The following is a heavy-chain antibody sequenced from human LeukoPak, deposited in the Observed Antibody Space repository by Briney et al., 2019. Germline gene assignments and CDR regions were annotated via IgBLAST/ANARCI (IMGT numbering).Heavy chain of an antibody. CDR1: GFTFSNYA. Sequence: GGSLRLSCSASGFTFSNYAMHWVRQAPGKGLEYLSAIGSNGGSTYYADSVKGRFTISRDNSKNTLNLQMSSLRADDTAVYYCVKGRGDNSGWAFDIWGQGTMVTVPS. CDR2: IGSNGGST. D-gene: IGHD4-11*01. J-gene: IGHJ3*02. CDR3: VKGRGDNSGWAFDI. V-gene: IGHV3-64D*06.